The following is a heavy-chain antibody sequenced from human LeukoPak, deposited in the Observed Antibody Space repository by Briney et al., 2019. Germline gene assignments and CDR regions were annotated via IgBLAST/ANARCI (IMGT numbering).Heavy chain of an antibody. Sequence: PGGSLRLSCAASGFTFSSYSMNWVRQAPGKGLEWVSSISSSSSYIYYADSVKGRFTISRDNARNSLYLQMNSLRAEDTAVYYCARGENNYGYYYFDYWGRGTLVTVSS. CDR1: GFTFSSYS. CDR2: ISSSSSYI. J-gene: IGHJ4*02. D-gene: IGHD5-18*01. V-gene: IGHV3-21*01. CDR3: ARGENNYGYYYFDY.